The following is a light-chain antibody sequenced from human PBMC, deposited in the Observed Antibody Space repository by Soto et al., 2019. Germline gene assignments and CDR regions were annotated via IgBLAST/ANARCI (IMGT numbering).Light chain of an antibody. J-gene: IGKJ1*01. CDR3: MQSLQTPRT. CDR1: QSLLHSNGYNY. Sequence: MAMTQYPLSLPDTPGEPASISCRTSQSLLHSNGYNYLNWYLQKPGQSPQPLNYLGSNQVSGVPDRFSGSGSGTDFTLKISRVEAEDVGVYYCMQSLQTPRTFGQGTKVEIK. CDR2: LGS. V-gene: IGKV2-28*01.